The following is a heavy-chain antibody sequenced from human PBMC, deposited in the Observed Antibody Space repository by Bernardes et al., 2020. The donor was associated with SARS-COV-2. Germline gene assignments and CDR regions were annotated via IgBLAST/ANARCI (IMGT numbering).Heavy chain of an antibody. CDR2: TSDSGTYT. J-gene: IGHJ2*01. CDR3: AKHYISGGYWFFDL. D-gene: IGHD6-19*01. V-gene: IGHV3-23*01. Sequence: GGSLRLSCAASGFTFSSYAMTWVRQVPGKGLEWVSTTSDSGTYTYYADSVKGRFTISRDNSKNTLYLQMNSLRAEDTAVYYCAKHYISGGYWFFDLWGRGTLVTVSS. CDR1: GFTFSSYA.